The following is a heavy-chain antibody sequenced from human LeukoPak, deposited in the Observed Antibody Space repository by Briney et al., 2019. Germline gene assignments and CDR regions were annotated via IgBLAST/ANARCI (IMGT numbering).Heavy chain of an antibody. J-gene: IGHJ4*02. Sequence: SETLSLTCTVSGGSISSYYWSWIRQPPGKGLEWIGYIYYSGNTYYNPSLKSRVTMSVDTSKNQFSLKLSSVTAADTAVYYRARQALDDSYPLDYWGQGTLVTVSS. CDR2: IYYSGNT. CDR1: GGSISSYY. CDR3: ARQALDDSYPLDY. V-gene: IGHV4-59*04. D-gene: IGHD3-3*01.